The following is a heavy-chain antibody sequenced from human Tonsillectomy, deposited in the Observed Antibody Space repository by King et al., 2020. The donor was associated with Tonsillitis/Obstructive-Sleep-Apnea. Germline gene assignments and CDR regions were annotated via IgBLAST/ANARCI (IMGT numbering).Heavy chain of an antibody. CDR2: IKSKIDGGTI. J-gene: IGHJ5*02. Sequence: VQLVESGGGLAKPGESLRLSCAASGFTFSNAWMSWVRQAPGKGLEWVGRIKSKIDGGTIDYAVPVKGRFTIYRDDSKNTLYLQMNSLKSEDTAVYYCTTDRWFDPWGQGTLVTVSS. CDR1: GFTFSNAW. V-gene: IGHV3-15*01. CDR3: TTDRWFDP.